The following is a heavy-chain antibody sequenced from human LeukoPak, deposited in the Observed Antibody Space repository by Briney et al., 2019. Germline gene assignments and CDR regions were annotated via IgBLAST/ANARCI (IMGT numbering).Heavy chain of an antibody. CDR1: GFTFSSYA. D-gene: IGHD3-22*01. CDR3: ASDYYDGIDY. CDR2: ISYDGSNK. V-gene: IGHV3-30*04. Sequence: GGSLRLSCAASGFTFSSYAMHWVRQAPGKGLEWVAVISYDGSNKYYADSVKGRFTISRDNSKNTLYLQMNSLRAEDTVVYYCASDYYDGIDYWGQGTLVTVSS. J-gene: IGHJ4*02.